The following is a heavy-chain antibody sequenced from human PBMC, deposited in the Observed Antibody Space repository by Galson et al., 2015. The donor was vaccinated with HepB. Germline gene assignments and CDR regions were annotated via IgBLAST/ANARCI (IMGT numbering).Heavy chain of an antibody. CDR2: ISAYNGNT. J-gene: IGHJ4*02. D-gene: IGHD6-13*01. V-gene: IGHV1-18*01. CDR1: GYTFTSYG. Sequence: SVKVSCKASGYTFTSYGISWVRQAPGQGLEWMGWISAYNGNTNYAQKLQGRVTMTTDTSTSTAYMELRSLRSDDTAVYYCARDAGDHSSSWHRLYFDYWGQGTLVTVSS. CDR3: ARDAGDHSSSWHRLYFDY.